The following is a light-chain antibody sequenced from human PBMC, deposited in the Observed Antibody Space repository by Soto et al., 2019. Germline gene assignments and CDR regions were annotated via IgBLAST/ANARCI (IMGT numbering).Light chain of an antibody. CDR1: ESVNIN. Sequence: ERVLTQSHATLSVSPGERVTLSCRASESVNINLAWYQQKPGQAPRLLIYGASTRATGMPGTFSGSGSGTDFTLTISSLQPDDFAAYYCQHYNSYSHTFGQGTKVDIK. CDR3: QHYNSYSHT. J-gene: IGKJ1*01. CDR2: GAS. V-gene: IGKV3-15*01.